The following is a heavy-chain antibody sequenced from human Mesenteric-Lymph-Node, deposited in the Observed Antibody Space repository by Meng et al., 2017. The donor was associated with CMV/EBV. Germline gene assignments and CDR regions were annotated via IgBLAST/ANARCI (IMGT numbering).Heavy chain of an antibody. CDR2: IRAYNGNT. CDR3: ARNGNTVGAKWGDY. V-gene: IGHV1-18*04. Sequence: SGYTFTSYGNSWVRKAPGQGLEWMGWIRAYNGNTNYAQKLQGRVTMTTDTSTSTAYMELRSLRSDDTAVYYCARNGNTVGAKWGDYWGQGTLVTVSS. CDR1: GYTFTSYG. J-gene: IGHJ4*02. D-gene: IGHD1-26*01.